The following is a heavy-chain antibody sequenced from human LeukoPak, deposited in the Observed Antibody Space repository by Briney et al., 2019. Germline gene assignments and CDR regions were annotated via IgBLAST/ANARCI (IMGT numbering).Heavy chain of an antibody. J-gene: IGHJ3*02. CDR2: IYPDDSET. V-gene: IGHV5-51*01. D-gene: IGHD3-22*01. Sequence: GESLKISCKASGYKFTTDYIGWVPPMPGKGLEWMGIIYPDDSETNYSPSFQGQVSMSVDKSITTAYLQWSSLKASDTAIYYCARQAYGSHFDAFDIWGQGTMVTVSS. CDR3: ARQAYGSHFDAFDI. CDR1: GYKFTTDY.